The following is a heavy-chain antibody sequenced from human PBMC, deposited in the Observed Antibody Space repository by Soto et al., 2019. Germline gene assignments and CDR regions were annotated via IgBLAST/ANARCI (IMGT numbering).Heavy chain of an antibody. CDR2: IYYSGST. Sequence: SETLSLTCTVSGGSISSYYWSWIRQPPGKGLEWIGYIYYSGSTNYNPSLKSRVTISVDTSKNQFSLKLSSVTAADTAVYYCARDSVDRENAFDIWGQGTMVTVSS. CDR3: ARDSVDRENAFDI. V-gene: IGHV4-59*01. CDR1: GGSISSYY. J-gene: IGHJ3*02. D-gene: IGHD3-9*01.